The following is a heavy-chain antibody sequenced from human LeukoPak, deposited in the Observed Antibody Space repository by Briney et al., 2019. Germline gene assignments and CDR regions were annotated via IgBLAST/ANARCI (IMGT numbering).Heavy chain of an antibody. D-gene: IGHD2-2*03. CDR3: ARIGSYYYGLDV. V-gene: IGHV3-7*03. J-gene: IGHJ6*02. Sequence: PGGSLRLSCAASGFTFSSSWMAWVRQAPGKGLEWVGNIKEDGTAKNYVVSVRGRFTISRDNAKNSLYLQMNSLRDDDTAVYYCARIGSYYYGLDVWGQGTTVTVSS. CDR1: GFTFSSSW. CDR2: IKEDGTAK.